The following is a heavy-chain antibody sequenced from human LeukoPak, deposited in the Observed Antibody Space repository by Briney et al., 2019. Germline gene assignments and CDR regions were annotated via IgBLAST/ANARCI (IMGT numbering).Heavy chain of an antibody. V-gene: IGHV1-8*01. CDR2: MNPNSGNT. CDR1: GYTFTSYD. J-gene: IGHJ5*02. Sequence: ASVKVSCKASGYTFTSYDINWVRQATGQGLEWMGWMNPNSGNTGYAQKFQGRVTMTRNTSISTAYMELSSLRSEDTAVYYCARGLGYCSGGSCYSVRLRAFDPWGQGTLVTVSS. CDR3: ARGLGYCSGGSCYSVRLRAFDP. D-gene: IGHD2-15*01.